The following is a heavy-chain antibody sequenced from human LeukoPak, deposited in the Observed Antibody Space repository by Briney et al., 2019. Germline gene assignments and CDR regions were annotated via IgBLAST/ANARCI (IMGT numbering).Heavy chain of an antibody. D-gene: IGHD6-6*01. J-gene: IGHJ4*02. CDR1: GFTFSSYW. V-gene: IGHV3-74*01. CDR2: INSDGSST. Sequence: GGSLRLSCAASGFTFSSYWMHWVRQAPGKGLVWVSRINSDGSSTSYADSVKGRFTISRDNSKNTLYLQMNSLRAEDTAVYYCAKAWYSSSSFDYWGQGTLVTVSS. CDR3: AKAWYSSSSFDY.